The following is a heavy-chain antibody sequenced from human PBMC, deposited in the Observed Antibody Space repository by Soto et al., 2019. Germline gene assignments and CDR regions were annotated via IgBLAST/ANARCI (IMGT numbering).Heavy chain of an antibody. CDR2: IYYSGST. CDR1: GYSISSSNW. J-gene: IGHJ5*02. Sequence: SETLSLTCAVSGYSISSSNWWGWIRQPPGKGLEWIGYIYYSGSTYYTPSLKSRVTMSVDTSKNQFSLKLSSVTAVDTAVYYCARKPGDDFWSGSNWFDPWGQGTLVTVSS. CDR3: ARKPGDDFWSGSNWFDP. V-gene: IGHV4-28*01. D-gene: IGHD3-3*01.